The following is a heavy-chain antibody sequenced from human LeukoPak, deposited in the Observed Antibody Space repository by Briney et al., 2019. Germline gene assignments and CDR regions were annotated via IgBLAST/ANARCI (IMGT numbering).Heavy chain of an antibody. CDR2: IYYSGST. D-gene: IGHD3-3*01. CDR1: GGSISSSSYY. Sequence: SETLSLTCTVSGGSISSSSYYWGWIRQPPGKGLEWIGSIYYSGSTYYNPSLKSRVTISVDTSKNQFSLKLSSVTAADTAVYYCARLDYDFWSGLASGGGWFDPWGQGTLVTVSS. J-gene: IGHJ5*02. V-gene: IGHV4-39*01. CDR3: ARLDYDFWSGLASGGGWFDP.